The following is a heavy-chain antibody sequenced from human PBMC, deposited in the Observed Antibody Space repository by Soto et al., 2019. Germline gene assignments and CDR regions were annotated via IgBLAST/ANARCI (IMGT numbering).Heavy chain of an antibody. D-gene: IGHD2-2*01. CDR2: IYPGDSDT. CDR1: GYSFTSYW. J-gene: IGHJ5*02. Sequence: PGESLKISCKGSGYSFTSYWIGWVRQMPGKGLEWMGIIYPGDSDTRYSPSFQGQVTISADKSISTAYLQWSSLKASVTAMYYCARHEVVVPAAIMGSGGWFDPWGQGTLVTVSS. CDR3: ARHEVVVPAAIMGSGGWFDP. V-gene: IGHV5-51*01.